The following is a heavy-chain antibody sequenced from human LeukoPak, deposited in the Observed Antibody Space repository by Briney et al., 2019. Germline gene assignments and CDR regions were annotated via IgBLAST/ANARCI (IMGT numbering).Heavy chain of an antibody. D-gene: IGHD3-10*01. Sequence: GGSLRLSCAASGFTFSSYEMNWVRQAPGKGLEGVSYISSSGSTIYYADSVKGRFTISRDNAKNSLYLQMNSLRAEDTAVYYCAKDPGAHYYGSGSYRRGSYFDYWGQGTLVTVSS. CDR1: GFTFSSYE. CDR2: ISSSGSTI. J-gene: IGHJ4*02. CDR3: AKDPGAHYYGSGSYRRGSYFDY. V-gene: IGHV3-48*03.